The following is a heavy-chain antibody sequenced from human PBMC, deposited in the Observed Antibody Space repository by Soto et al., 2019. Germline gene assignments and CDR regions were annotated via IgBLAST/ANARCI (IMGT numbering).Heavy chain of an antibody. D-gene: IGHD6-19*01. J-gene: IGHJ4*02. Sequence: GGSLRLSCAASGFTVSISYMSWVRQAPGKGLEWVSTIYRDGRTFYADSVEGRFTISRDNSKNTLYLQMNSLRVEDTATYYCARGKGIGWYESSDYWGQGTLVTVSS. V-gene: IGHV3-53*01. CDR1: GFTVSISY. CDR3: ARGKGIGWYESSDY. CDR2: IYRDGRT.